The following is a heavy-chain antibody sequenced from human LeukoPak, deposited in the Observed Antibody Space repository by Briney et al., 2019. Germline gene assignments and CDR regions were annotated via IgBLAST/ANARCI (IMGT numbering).Heavy chain of an antibody. D-gene: IGHD4-17*01. V-gene: IGHV4-59*01. CDR2: IYYSGST. CDR1: GGSFSGYY. Sequence: SETLSLTCAVYGGSFSGYYWSWIRQPPGKGLEWIGYIYYSGSTNYNPSLKSRVTISVDTSKNQFSLKLSSVTAADTAVYYCARSFYGDPFDYWGQGTLVTVSS. J-gene: IGHJ4*02. CDR3: ARSFYGDPFDY.